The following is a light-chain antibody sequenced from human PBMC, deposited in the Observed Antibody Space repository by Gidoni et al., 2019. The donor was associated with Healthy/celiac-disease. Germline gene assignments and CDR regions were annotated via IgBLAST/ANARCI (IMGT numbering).Light chain of an antibody. V-gene: IGKV3-20*01. J-gene: IGKJ1*01. CDR2: GAS. CDR3: QQYGSSPAT. Sequence: EIVLTQSPGTLSLSPGERATLSCRASQSVSSSYLAWYQQKPGQAPSLLIYGASSRATGIPDRFSGSVSGTDFTLTISRLEPEDFAVYYCQQYGSSPATFGQGTKVEIK. CDR1: QSVSSSY.